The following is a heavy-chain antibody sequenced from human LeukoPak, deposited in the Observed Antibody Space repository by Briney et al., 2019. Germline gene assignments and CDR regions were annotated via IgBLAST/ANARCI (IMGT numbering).Heavy chain of an antibody. V-gene: IGHV3-30*04. CDR1: GFTFSSYA. Sequence: GRSLRLSCAASGFTFSSYAMHWVRQAPGKGLEWVAVISYDGSSKYYADSVKGRFTISRDNSKNTLYLQMNSLRAEDTAVYYCARDGEYDILTGYYTPPQFDYWGQGTLVTVSS. D-gene: IGHD3-9*01. CDR2: ISYDGSSK. J-gene: IGHJ4*02. CDR3: ARDGEYDILTGYYTPPQFDY.